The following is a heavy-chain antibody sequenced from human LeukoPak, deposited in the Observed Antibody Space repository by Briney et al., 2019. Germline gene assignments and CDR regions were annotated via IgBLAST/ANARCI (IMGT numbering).Heavy chain of an antibody. V-gene: IGHV3-30*03. CDR1: GFTFNTYG. J-gene: IGHJ5*02. CDR3: ARGVIAAAITNWFDP. Sequence: PGRSLRLSCAASGFTFNTYGMHWVRQAPGKGLEWVAVISYTGSNKYYADSVKGRFTISRDNSKNTVYLQMNSLRAEDTAVYYCARGVIAAAITNWFDPWGQGTLVTVSS. CDR2: ISYTGSNK. D-gene: IGHD6-13*01.